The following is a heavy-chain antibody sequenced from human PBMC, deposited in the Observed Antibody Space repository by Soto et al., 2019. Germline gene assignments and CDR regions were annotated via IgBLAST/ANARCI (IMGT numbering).Heavy chain of an antibody. D-gene: IGHD3-9*01. Sequence: SETLSLTCTVSGGSISSSSYYWGWIRQPPGKGLEWIGSIYYSGSTYYNPSLKSRVTISVDTSKNQFSLKLSSVTAADTAVYYCARLKNHVILTGYHTQSPYYFDYWGQGTLVTVSS. CDR1: GGSISSSSYY. CDR2: IYYSGST. CDR3: ARLKNHVILTGYHTQSPYYFDY. V-gene: IGHV4-39*01. J-gene: IGHJ4*02.